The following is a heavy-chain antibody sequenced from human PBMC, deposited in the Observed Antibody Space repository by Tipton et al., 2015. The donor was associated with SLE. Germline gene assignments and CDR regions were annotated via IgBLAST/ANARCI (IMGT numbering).Heavy chain of an antibody. CDR2: INDKGVT. CDR3: ARGPHAPYCGRNCFSPHFDS. J-gene: IGHJ4*02. Sequence: TLSLTCGVYGGSFTDFSWIWIRQAPTRGLEWIGEINDKGVTRYNPSLKSRVTISTDTSTNQFSLQVTSVTAADTAIYYCARGPHAPYCGRNCFSPHFDSWGRGTLVTVSS. CDR1: GGSFTDFS. V-gene: IGHV4-34*01. D-gene: IGHD2-21*02.